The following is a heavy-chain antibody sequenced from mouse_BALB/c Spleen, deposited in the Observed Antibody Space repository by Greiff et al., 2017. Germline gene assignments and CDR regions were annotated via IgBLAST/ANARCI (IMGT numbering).Heavy chain of an antibody. J-gene: IGHJ4*01. CDR3: ARFRGTTLGAMDY. D-gene: IGHD2-14*01. V-gene: IGHV3-2*02. CDR1: GYSITSDYA. CDR2: ISYSGST. Sequence: EVQLQESGPGLVKPSQSLSLTCTVTGYSITSDYAWNWIRQFPGNKLEWMGYISYSGSTSYNPSLKSRISITRDTSKNQFFLQLNSVTTEDTATYYGARFRGTTLGAMDYWGQGTSVTVSS.